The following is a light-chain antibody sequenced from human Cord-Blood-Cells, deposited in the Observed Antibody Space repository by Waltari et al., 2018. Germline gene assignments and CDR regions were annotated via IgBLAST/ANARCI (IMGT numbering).Light chain of an antibody. V-gene: IGLV2-14*03. CDR1: SSDVGGYNY. J-gene: IGLJ1*01. CDR2: DVI. CDR3: SSYTSSSTLV. Sequence: QSALTQPASVSGSPGQSITISCTGTSSDVGGYNYVSWYQQHPGKAPKHISNDVINRPSGVSNRFSGSKSGNTSSLTISGLQAEDEADYYCSSYTSSSTLVFGTGTKVTVL.